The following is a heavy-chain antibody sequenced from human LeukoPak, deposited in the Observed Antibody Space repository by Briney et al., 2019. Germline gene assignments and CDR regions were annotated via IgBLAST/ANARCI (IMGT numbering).Heavy chain of an antibody. CDR1: GFTFSSYE. CDR3: ARASQYSGSYGLF. J-gene: IGHJ3*01. Sequence: GGSLRLSCAASGFTFSSYEMNWVRQAPGKGLEWVSYISSSGSTIYYADSVKGRFTISRDNAKNSLYLQMNSLRAEDTAVYYCARASQYSGSYGLFWGQGTMVTVSS. D-gene: IGHD1-26*01. V-gene: IGHV3-48*03. CDR2: ISSSGSTI.